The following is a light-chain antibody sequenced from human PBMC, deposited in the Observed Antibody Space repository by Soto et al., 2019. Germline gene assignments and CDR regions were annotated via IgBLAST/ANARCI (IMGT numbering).Light chain of an antibody. V-gene: IGKV3-20*01. CDR1: QSVISGY. J-gene: IGKJ2*01. CDR3: QHYDGSSYT. CDR2: GAF. Sequence: EIVLTQSPATLSLSPGERATLSCRASQSVISGYLTWYQQKPGQAPRLLIYGAFTRSSGIPDRFSGSWSGTNFTLTISRLEPEDFAEYDCQHYDGSSYTVGQGTKVEIK.